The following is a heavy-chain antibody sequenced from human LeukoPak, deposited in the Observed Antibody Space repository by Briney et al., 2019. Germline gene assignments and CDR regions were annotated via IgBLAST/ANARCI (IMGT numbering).Heavy chain of an antibody. J-gene: IGHJ6*02. CDR3: ARYRGRGSGSSPYYFYYYGMDV. CDR1: GFTFSDYY. V-gene: IGHV3-11*03. CDR2: ISSSSSYT. Sequence: GGSLRLSCAASGFTFSDYYMTWIRQAPGKGLEWVSYISSSSSYTNYADSVKGRFTISRDNAKNSLYLQMNSLRAADTAVYYCARYRGRGSGSSPYYFYYYGMDVWSQGTTVTVSS. D-gene: IGHD3-10*01.